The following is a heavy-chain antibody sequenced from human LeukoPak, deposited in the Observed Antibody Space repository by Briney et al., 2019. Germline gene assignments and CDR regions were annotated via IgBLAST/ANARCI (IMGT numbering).Heavy chain of an antibody. CDR2: IRQDGSEE. CDR3: ARRQGSYFDTSGYYYG. V-gene: IGHV3-7*01. D-gene: IGHD3-22*01. Sequence: GGSLRLSCAASGFTFSSYAMHWVRQAPGRGLEWVANIRQDGSEEYYVDSVKGRFTISRDNAKNSLYLQMNSLRAEDTAIYYCARRQGSYFDTSGYYYGWGQGTLVTVSS. CDR1: GFTFSSYA. J-gene: IGHJ4*02.